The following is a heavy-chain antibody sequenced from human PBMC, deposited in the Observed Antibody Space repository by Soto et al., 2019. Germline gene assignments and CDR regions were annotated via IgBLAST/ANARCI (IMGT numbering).Heavy chain of an antibody. CDR3: ARDFAYFDS. V-gene: IGHV4-61*01. D-gene: IGHD3-3*01. J-gene: IGHJ4*02. CDR2: VYQTGRT. CDR1: GGPFRSGSYS. Sequence: QVQLQESGPGLVKPSETLSLTCTVSGGPFRSGSYSWSWIQQPPGKGLEWIGYVYQTGRTSYNPSLRSRVSISMDTSKNQFSLNLDSVTAAETAVYFCARDFAYFDSWGQGTLVTVSS.